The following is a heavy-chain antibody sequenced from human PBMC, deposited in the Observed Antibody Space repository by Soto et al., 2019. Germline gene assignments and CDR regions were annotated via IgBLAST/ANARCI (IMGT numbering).Heavy chain of an antibody. D-gene: IGHD3-16*02. CDR3: ARDRYGLDY. V-gene: IGHV3-33*01. CDR1: GFTFSNYA. Sequence: QVQLVESGGGVVQPGRSLRLSCAASGFTFSNYAMHWVRQAPGKGLEWVAVIWYDGSNKYYADSVKGRFPSSRDNSKNTLYLQMNSRSAADTAVYYCARDRYGLDYWGQGTLVTVSS. CDR2: IWYDGSNK. J-gene: IGHJ4*02.